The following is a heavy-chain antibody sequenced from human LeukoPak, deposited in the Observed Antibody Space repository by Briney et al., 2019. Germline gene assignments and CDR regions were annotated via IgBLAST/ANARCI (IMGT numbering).Heavy chain of an antibody. D-gene: IGHD3-22*01. J-gene: IGHJ5*02. CDR2: ISSTGGTI. Sequence: PGGSLRLSCAASGFTLSDYEMNWVRQAPGKRLDWIAYISSTGGTIYHADSVKGRFTISRDNAKNSLYLQMSSLRAEDTAAYYCARDYYESSGFDLWGQGTPVSVSS. V-gene: IGHV3-48*03. CDR3: ARDYYESSGFDL. CDR1: GFTLSDYE.